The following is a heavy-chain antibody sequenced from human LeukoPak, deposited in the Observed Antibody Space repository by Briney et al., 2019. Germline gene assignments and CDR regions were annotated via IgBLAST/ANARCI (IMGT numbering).Heavy chain of an antibody. D-gene: IGHD7-27*01. CDR1: GFTFTSDW. V-gene: IGHV3-7*01. Sequence: GGSLRLSCAASGFTFTSDWMNWVRQAPGKGLEWVANIKTDGSQIYYVDSVKGRFTISRDNAKNSLYLQMNSLRAEDTAVYYCARDLNWETYWGQGTLVSVSS. CDR3: ARDLNWETY. CDR2: IKTDGSQI. J-gene: IGHJ4*02.